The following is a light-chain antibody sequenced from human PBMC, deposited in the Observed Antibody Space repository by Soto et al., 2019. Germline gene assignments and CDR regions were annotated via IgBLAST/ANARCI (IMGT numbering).Light chain of an antibody. V-gene: IGKV1-5*01. CDR2: DAS. CDR3: QQYNSYSRT. CDR1: QSISSW. J-gene: IGKJ1*01. Sequence: DIQMTQSPSTLSASVGDRVTITCRASQSISSWLAWYQQKPGKAPKLLIYDASSLESGVPSRFSGSGSGTEFTFTISSLHPDDFATYYCQQYNSYSRTFGQGTKVDIK.